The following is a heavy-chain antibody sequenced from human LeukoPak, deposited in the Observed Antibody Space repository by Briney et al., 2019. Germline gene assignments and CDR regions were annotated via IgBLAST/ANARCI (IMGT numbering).Heavy chain of an antibody. J-gene: IGHJ6*04. V-gene: IGHV3-23*01. CDR3: AKEGIVAVPAAMMDV. D-gene: IGHD2-2*01. CDR2: ISGSGGTT. Sequence: GGSLRLTCAASGFIFSSYAMSWVRQAPGKGLEWVSAISGSGGTTYYADSVKGRFTISRDNSKNTLYLQMNSLRVEDTALYYCAKEGIVAVPAAMMDVWGKGTTVTVSS. CDR1: GFIFSSYA.